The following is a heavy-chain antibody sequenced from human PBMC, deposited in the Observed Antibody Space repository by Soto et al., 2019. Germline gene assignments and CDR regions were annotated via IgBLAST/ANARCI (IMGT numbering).Heavy chain of an antibody. J-gene: IGHJ6*02. D-gene: IGHD3-22*01. Sequence: ASVKVSCKASGYTFTNYGISWVRQAPGQGLEWMGWINAGNGNTKYSQKFQGRVTITRDTSASTAYMELRSLRSDDTAVYYCARVGGYYYDSSGYYYDYYYYYYGMDVWG. CDR2: INAGNGNT. CDR1: GYTFTNYG. CDR3: ARVGGYYYDSSGYYYDYYYYYYGMDV. V-gene: IGHV1-18*01.